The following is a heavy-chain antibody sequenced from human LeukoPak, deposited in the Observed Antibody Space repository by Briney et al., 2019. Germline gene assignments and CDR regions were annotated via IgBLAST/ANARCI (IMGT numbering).Heavy chain of an antibody. CDR1: GNSISSSSYY. J-gene: IGHJ4*02. CDR2: INYYGKT. V-gene: IGHV4-39*06. Sequence: SETLSLTCTVSGNSISSSSYYWVWIRQPPGKGLEWIGSINYYGKTYYNPSVKSRVTISVDTSKNQFTLMVRSVTAADTAVYYCGRSAGFVHFDHWGQGTLVTVTS. D-gene: IGHD3-16*01. CDR3: GRSAGFVHFDH.